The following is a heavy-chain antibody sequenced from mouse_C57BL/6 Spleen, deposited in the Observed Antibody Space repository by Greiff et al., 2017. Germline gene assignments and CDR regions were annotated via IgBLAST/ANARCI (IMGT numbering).Heavy chain of an antibody. CDR2: IRSKSNNYAT. CDR1: GFSFNTYA. J-gene: IGHJ4*01. Sequence: EVQVVESGGGLVQPKGSLKLSCAASGFSFNTYAMNWVRQAPGKGLEWVARIRSKSNNYATYYADSVKDRFTISRDDSESMLYLQMNNLKTEDTAMYYCVRHERLAMDYWGQGTSVTVSS. CDR3: VRHERLAMDY. V-gene: IGHV10-1*01.